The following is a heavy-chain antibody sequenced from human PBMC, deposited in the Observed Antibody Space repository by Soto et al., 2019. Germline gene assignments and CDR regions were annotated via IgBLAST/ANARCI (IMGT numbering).Heavy chain of an antibody. Sequence: GGSLSLSCAASGFPFSSYSMNWVRQAPGKGLEWVSSISSSSSYIYYADSVKGRFTISRDNAKNSLYLQMNSLKTEDTAVYYCTTDLCYYDSSAIGPCDVWGQGTTVTVSS. V-gene: IGHV3-21*03. J-gene: IGHJ6*02. CDR3: TTDLCYYDSSAIGPCDV. CDR2: ISSSSSYI. D-gene: IGHD3-22*01. CDR1: GFPFSSYS.